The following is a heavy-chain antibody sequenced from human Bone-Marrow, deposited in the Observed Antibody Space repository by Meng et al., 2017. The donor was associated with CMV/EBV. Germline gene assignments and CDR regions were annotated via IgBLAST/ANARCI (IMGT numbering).Heavy chain of an antibody. V-gene: IGHV4-39*07. Sequence: SETLSLTCTVSGGSISSSSYYWGWIRQPPGKGLEWIGSIYYSGSTYYNPSLKSRVTISVDTSKNQFSLKLSSVTAADTAVYYCARDGLGTMVRGVIRVGYYGMDVWGQGPTVTVSS. J-gene: IGHJ6*01. D-gene: IGHD3-10*01. CDR3: ARDGLGTMVRGVIRVGYYGMDV. CDR1: GGSISSSSYY. CDR2: IYYSGST.